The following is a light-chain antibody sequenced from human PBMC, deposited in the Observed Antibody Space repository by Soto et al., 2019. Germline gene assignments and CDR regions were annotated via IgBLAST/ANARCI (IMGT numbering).Light chain of an antibody. V-gene: IGKV1-39*01. J-gene: IGKJ5*01. CDR3: QQSFSSPPIT. CDR1: QSVSNF. Sequence: DIQMTQSPSPLSASVGDRITITCRASQSVSNFLSWYQQKPGKAPKLLIHSASTLQSGVPSRFSGSGSGTDFTLTISSLQPEDVATYYCQQSFSSPPITFGQGTRLEIK. CDR2: SAS.